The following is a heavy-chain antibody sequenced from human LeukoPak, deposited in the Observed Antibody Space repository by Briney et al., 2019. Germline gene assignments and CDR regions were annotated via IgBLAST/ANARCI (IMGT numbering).Heavy chain of an antibody. J-gene: IGHJ4*02. Sequence: GRSLRLSCAASGFTFSSYGMHWVRQAPGKGLKWVAVISYDGSNKYYADSVKGRFTISRDNSKNTLYLQMNSLRAEDTAVYYCAKEWRVAGYFDYWGQGTLVTVSS. CDR1: GFTFSSYG. V-gene: IGHV3-30*18. D-gene: IGHD2-15*01. CDR3: AKEWRVAGYFDY. CDR2: ISYDGSNK.